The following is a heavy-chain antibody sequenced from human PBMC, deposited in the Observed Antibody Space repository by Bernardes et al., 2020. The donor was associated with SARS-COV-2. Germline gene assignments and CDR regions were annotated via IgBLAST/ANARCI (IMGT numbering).Heavy chain of an antibody. CDR3: ATKGDDYCFDF. J-gene: IGHJ4*02. V-gene: IGHV4-59*11. CDR1: GGSITSHS. CDR2: VHFSGIT. Sequence: SEPLSLTCTVSGGSITSHSWNWIRQSPGKGLEWIGSVHFSGITNYNPSLKSRLSMSVDTSKNQFSLKLTSVTTADTAVYYCATKGDDYCFDFWGQGTLVTVSS. D-gene: IGHD2-21*02.